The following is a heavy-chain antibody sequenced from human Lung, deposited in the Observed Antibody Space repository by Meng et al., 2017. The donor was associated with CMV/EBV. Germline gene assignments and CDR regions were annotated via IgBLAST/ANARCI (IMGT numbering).Heavy chain of an antibody. CDR1: GFTFSDYY. Sequence: SXKISXAASGFTFSDYYMSWIRQAPGKGLEWVSYISSSGSTIYYADSVKGRFTVSRDNAKNSLYLQMNSLRAEDTAVYYCARERYSNYGLDYWGQGTXVTVYS. CDR2: ISSSGSTI. V-gene: IGHV3-11*04. D-gene: IGHD4-11*01. CDR3: ARERYSNYGLDY. J-gene: IGHJ4*02.